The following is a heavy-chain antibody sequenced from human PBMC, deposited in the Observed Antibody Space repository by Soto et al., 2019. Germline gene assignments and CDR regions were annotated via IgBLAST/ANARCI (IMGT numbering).Heavy chain of an antibody. CDR3: ARGGWRQIDY. Sequence: QVQLQESGPGLVKPSETLSLTCSVSGGSIGSYYWSWIRQPPGKGLEWIGCIYYSGSTNYNPSLKGRVTISVDTSKLQLSLTLSSVTAAETAVYYCARGGWRQIDYWGQGTLVTVSS. CDR1: GGSIGSYY. J-gene: IGHJ4*02. V-gene: IGHV4-59*08. D-gene: IGHD3-3*01. CDR2: IYYSGST.